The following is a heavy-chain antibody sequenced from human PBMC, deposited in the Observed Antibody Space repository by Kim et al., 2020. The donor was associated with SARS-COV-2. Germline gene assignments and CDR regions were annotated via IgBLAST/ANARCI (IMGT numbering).Heavy chain of an antibody. CDR1: GFTFSDYY. D-gene: IGHD3-22*01. V-gene: IGHV3-11*03. CDR2: ITSSSTYR. Sequence: GGSLRLSCAASGFTFSDYYMSWIRQAPGKGLEWVSYITSSSTYRNYADSVKGRFTISRDNAKNSLYLQMNSLRAEDTAVYYCARRWDYDSSGYLAFYVWGHGTMVTVSS. CDR3: ARRWDYDSSGYLAFYV. J-gene: IGHJ3*01.